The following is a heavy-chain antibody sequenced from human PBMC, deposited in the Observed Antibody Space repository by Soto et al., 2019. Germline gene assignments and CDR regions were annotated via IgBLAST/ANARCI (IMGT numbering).Heavy chain of an antibody. CDR2: ISADNGNT. CDR3: ASMYGSGSYYLPFDY. CDR1: GYTFTSYG. D-gene: IGHD3-10*01. Sequence: QIQLVQSGAEVKKPGASVMVSCKASGYTFTSYGIVWVRQAPGQGLEWMGWISADNGNTKYAQNLQGRVTMTTDTSTSTAYMELRSLRSDDTAAYYCASMYGSGSYYLPFDYWGQGTLVTVSS. V-gene: IGHV1-18*04. J-gene: IGHJ4*02.